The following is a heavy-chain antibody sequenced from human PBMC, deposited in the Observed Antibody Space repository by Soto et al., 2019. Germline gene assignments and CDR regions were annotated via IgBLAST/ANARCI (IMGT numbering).Heavy chain of an antibody. Sequence: GGSLTLSCAASGFTFSSYWMSWVRQAPGKGLEWVANIKQDGSEKYYVDSVKGRFTISRDNAKNSLYLQMNSLRAEDTAVYYCARGGYDPPGDYYYYMDVWGKGTTVTVSS. CDR2: IKQDGSEK. J-gene: IGHJ6*03. D-gene: IGHD5-12*01. V-gene: IGHV3-7*01. CDR3: ARGGYDPPGDYYYYMDV. CDR1: GFTFSSYW.